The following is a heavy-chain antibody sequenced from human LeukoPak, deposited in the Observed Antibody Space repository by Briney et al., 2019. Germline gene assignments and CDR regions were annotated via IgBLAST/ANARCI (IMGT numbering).Heavy chain of an antibody. CDR3: ARQVYSSSWSYYFDY. J-gene: IGHJ4*02. D-gene: IGHD6-13*01. V-gene: IGHV4-59*01. CDR2: IHYSGST. Sequence: PSETLSLTCAVSSGSISSYYWSWIRQPPGGGLEWIGSIHYSGSTSYNSSLKSRVTISVDTSKNQFSLKLSSVTPADTAVYYCARQVYSSSWSYYFDYWGQGILVTVSS. CDR1: SGSISSYY.